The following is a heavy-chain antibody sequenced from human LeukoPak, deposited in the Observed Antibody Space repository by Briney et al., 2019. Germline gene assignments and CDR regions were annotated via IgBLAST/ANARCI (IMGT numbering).Heavy chain of an antibody. D-gene: IGHD4-23*01. CDR3: ARFEMDDYGGNSVFHY. J-gene: IGHJ4*02. Sequence: SETLSLTCTVSGGSISSGGYYWSWIRQHPGKGLEWIGYIYYSGSTYYNPSLKSRVTISVDTSKNQFSLKLSSVTAADTAVYYCARFEMDDYGGNSVFHYWGQGTLVTASS. CDR1: GGSISSGGYY. V-gene: IGHV4-31*03. CDR2: IYYSGST.